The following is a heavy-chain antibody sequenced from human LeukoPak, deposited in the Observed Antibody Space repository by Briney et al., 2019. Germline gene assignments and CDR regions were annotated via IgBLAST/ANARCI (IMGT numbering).Heavy chain of an antibody. J-gene: IGHJ3*02. CDR1: GFTFSSYW. V-gene: IGHV3-21*01. CDR3: ARDDAFDI. Sequence: GGSLRLSCAASGFTFSSYWMSWVRQAPGKGLEWVSSIDFTSRYIYYADSVKGRFTISRDNAKNSLYLQMNSLRAEDTAVYYCARDDAFDIWGQGTMVTVSS. CDR2: IDFTSRYI.